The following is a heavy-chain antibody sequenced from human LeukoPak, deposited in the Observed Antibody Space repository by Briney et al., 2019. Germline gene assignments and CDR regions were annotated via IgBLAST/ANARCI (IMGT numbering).Heavy chain of an antibody. J-gene: IGHJ3*01. D-gene: IGHD3-16*01. CDR1: GFTFSSYW. Sequence: GGSLRLSCAASGFTFSSYWVHWVRQAPGKVLVWVSRIKTDGSNTNYADSVKGRFTISRDNAKNTLYLQMGSLRAEDTAVYYCARDFLHLGGWGQGTMVTVSS. CDR3: ARDFLHLGG. CDR2: IKTDGSNT. V-gene: IGHV3-74*01.